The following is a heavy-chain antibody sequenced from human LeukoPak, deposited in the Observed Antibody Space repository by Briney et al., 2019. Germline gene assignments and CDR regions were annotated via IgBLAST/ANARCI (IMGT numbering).Heavy chain of an antibody. V-gene: IGHV4-59*01. D-gene: IGHD6-13*01. CDR1: GDSISIYY. CDR3: AGGRVSSSSWQSVYYYYLYMDV. Sequence: SETLSLTCSVSGDSISIYYWNWIRQPPGKGLEWIGYIDHTGSTNYNPSLNSRVTISRDTSTNHFSLKLSSATAADTAVYFCAGGRVSSSSWQSVYYYYLYMDVWGKGSTVTVSS. CDR2: IDHTGST. J-gene: IGHJ6*03.